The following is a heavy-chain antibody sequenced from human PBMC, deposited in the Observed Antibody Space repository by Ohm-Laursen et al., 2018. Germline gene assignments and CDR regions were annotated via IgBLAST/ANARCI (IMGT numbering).Heavy chain of an antibody. J-gene: IGHJ4*02. D-gene: IGHD4-11*01. CDR1: GGSISSGGYY. Sequence: TLSLTCSVSGGSISSGGYYWSWIRQHPGKGLEWIGYIYYSGSTYYNPSLKSLVTISVDTSKNQFSLKLSSVTAADTAVHYCARYSNYQHFDYWGQGTLVTVSS. CDR2: IYYSGST. V-gene: IGHV4-31*01. CDR3: ARYSNYQHFDY.